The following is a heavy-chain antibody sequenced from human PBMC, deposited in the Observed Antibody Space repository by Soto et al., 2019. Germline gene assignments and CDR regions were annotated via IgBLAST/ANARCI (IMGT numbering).Heavy chain of an antibody. J-gene: IGHJ6*03. CDR3: ASGASGSGRGARYYYYYYMDV. D-gene: IGHD3-10*01. Sequence: QVQLVESGGGVVQPGRSLRLSCAASGFTFSSYGMHWVRQAPGNGLERVAAIWYDGSNKYYADSVKGRFTISRDNSKNTMYLQMNSLRGEDRAVYYCASGASGSGRGARYYYYYYMDVWGKGATVTVSS. CDR1: GFTFSSYG. CDR2: IWYDGSNK. V-gene: IGHV3-33*01.